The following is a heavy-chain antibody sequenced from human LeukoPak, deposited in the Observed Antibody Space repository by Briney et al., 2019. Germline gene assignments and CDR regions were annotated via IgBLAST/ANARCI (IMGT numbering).Heavy chain of an antibody. CDR1: GGSVSGYY. CDR3: ARADYGASTIFDY. Sequence: SETLSLTCSVSGGSVSGYYWTWIRQPPGKGLEWIGQIYYSGKTDYNPSLKSRVTISVDTSKNQFSLKLSSVTAADTAVYYCARADYGASTIFDYWGQGTLVTVSS. CDR2: IYYSGKT. D-gene: IGHD4-17*01. J-gene: IGHJ4*02. V-gene: IGHV4-59*02.